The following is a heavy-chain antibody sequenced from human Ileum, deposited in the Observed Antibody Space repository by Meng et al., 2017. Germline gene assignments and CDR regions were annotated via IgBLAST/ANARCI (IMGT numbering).Heavy chain of an antibody. D-gene: IGHD3-16*02. CDR3: ARSFHESSWGSYRYLFGL. CDR2: VFYSGST. V-gene: IGHV4-59*11. CDR1: GASLGTHY. J-gene: IGHJ4*02. Sequence: ESCPGLGTPSGALSLACTVSGASLGTHYWSWIRQPPGKGLEWIGYVFYSGSTNYNPSLKSRVAISVDTSKNQVSLKLTSVTAADTAVYYCARSFHESSWGSYRYLFGLWGQGALVTVSS.